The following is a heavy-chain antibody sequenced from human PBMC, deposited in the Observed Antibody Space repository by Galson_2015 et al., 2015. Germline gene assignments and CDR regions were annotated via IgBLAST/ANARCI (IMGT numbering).Heavy chain of an antibody. CDR3: AHGTYYYDSSGYYFYCDAFDI. J-gene: IGHJ3*02. V-gene: IGHV2-5*02. CDR1: GFSLSTSGMG. Sequence: PALVKPTQTLTLTCTFSGFSLSTSGMGVGWIRQPPGKALEWLALIYWDDDKRYSPSLKSRLTITKDTSKNQVVLTMTNMDPVDTGTYYCAHGTYYYDSSGYYFYCDAFDIWGQGTMVTVSS. D-gene: IGHD3-22*01. CDR2: IYWDDDK.